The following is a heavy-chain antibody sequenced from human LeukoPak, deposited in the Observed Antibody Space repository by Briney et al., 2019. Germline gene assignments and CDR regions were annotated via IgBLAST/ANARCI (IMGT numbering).Heavy chain of an antibody. CDR1: VFTFSSYE. CDR2: ISSSGSTI. V-gene: IGHV3-48*03. CDR3: ARGPRQWLALYYFDY. D-gene: IGHD6-19*01. Sequence: GGSLRLSCAASVFTFSSYEMNWVRQAPGTGLEWVSYISSSGSTIYYADTVKGRFTISRDNAKNSLYLQMNSLRAEDTAVYYCARGPRQWLALYYFDYWGQGTLVTVSS. J-gene: IGHJ4*02.